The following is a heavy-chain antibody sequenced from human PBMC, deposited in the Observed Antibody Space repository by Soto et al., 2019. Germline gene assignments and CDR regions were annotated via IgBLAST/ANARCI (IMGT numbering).Heavy chain of an antibody. D-gene: IGHD3-10*01. V-gene: IGHV1-46*01. CDR2: INPSGGST. Sequence: QVQLVQSGAEVKKPGASVKVSCKASGYTFTSYYMHWVRQAPGQGLEWMGIINPSGGSTTYAQKFQGRVTMTRDTSTSTVYMELSSLRSEDTAVYYCARDLYGSGSYYPWFDPWGQGTLVTVSS. J-gene: IGHJ5*02. CDR3: ARDLYGSGSYYPWFDP. CDR1: GYTFTSYY.